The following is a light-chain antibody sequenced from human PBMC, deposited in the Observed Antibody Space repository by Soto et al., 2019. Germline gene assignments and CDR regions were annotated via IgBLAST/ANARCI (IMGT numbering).Light chain of an antibody. CDR3: QQYGGSPIT. J-gene: IGKJ5*01. V-gene: IGKV3-20*01. CDR1: QSVSSNF. Sequence: EIVLTQSPGTLSWSAGERATLSCRASQSVSSNFLAWFQQQPGQAPRLLVYAASRRVTGIPDRFSGSGSGTDFTLTISRLEPEDFAVYFCQQYGGSPITFGQGTRLEIK. CDR2: AAS.